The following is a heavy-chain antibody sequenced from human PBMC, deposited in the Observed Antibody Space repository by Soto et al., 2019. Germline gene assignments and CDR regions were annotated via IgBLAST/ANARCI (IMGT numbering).Heavy chain of an antibody. CDR3: ARALVATNAFDY. Sequence: QVQVEQSGAEVKKPGSSVKVSCKASGDTFSSYGFTWVRQAPGQGLEWMGGIIPILRTANYAQKFQGRVTITADESTSTAYMELSGLRSEDTAVYYCARALVATNAFDYWGQGILVTVSS. CDR1: GDTFSSYG. V-gene: IGHV1-69*11. J-gene: IGHJ4*02. CDR2: IIPILRTA. D-gene: IGHD5-12*01.